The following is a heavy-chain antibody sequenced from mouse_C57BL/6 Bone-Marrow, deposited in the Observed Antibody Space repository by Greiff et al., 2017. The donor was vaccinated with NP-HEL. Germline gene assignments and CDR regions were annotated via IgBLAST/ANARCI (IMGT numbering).Heavy chain of an antibody. Sequence: VQLKESGPGLVQPSQSLSITCTVSGFSLTSYGVHWVRQSPGKGLEWLGVIWSGGSTDYNAAFISRLSISKDNSKSQVFFKMNILQADDTAIYYCASVYGSNAMDYWGQGTSVTVSS. V-gene: IGHV2-2*01. CDR2: IWSGGST. CDR3: ASVYGSNAMDY. D-gene: IGHD1-1*01. J-gene: IGHJ4*01. CDR1: GFSLTSYG.